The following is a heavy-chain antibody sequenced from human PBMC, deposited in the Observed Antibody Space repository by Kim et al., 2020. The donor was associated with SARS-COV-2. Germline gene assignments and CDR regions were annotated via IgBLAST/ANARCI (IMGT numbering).Heavy chain of an antibody. V-gene: IGHV3-23*01. Sequence: ADSVRGRFNISRDNSQNTLYLQMNNLRAEDTAVYYCAKDGHDADYYYILDVWGKGTTVTVSS. J-gene: IGHJ6*03. CDR3: AKDGHDADYYYILDV. D-gene: IGHD1-1*01.